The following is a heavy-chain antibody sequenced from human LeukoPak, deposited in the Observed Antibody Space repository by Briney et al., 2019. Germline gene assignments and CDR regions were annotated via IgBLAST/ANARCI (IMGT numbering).Heavy chain of an antibody. CDR2: IYYSGST. CDR3: ARSQVHYYYYYMDV. CDR1: GGSISSYY. V-gene: IGHV4-59*01. Sequence: SETLSLTCTVSGGSISSYYWSWIRQPPGKGLEWIGYIYYSGSTNYNPSLKSRVTISVDTSKNQFSLKLSSVTAADTAVYYRARSQVHYYYYYMDVWGKGTTVTISS. J-gene: IGHJ6*03.